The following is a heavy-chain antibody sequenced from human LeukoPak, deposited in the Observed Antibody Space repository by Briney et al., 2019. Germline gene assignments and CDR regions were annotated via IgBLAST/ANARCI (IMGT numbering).Heavy chain of an antibody. CDR2: IYTSGST. CDR1: GGSISSYY. CDR3: ARASMVRGISGMDV. Sequence: SETLSLTCTVSGGSISSYYWSWIRQPAGKGLEGIGRIYTSGSTNYNPSLKSRVTMSVDTSKNQFSLKLSSVTAADTPVYYCARASMVRGISGMDVWGQGTTVTVSS. D-gene: IGHD3-10*01. V-gene: IGHV4-4*07. J-gene: IGHJ6*02.